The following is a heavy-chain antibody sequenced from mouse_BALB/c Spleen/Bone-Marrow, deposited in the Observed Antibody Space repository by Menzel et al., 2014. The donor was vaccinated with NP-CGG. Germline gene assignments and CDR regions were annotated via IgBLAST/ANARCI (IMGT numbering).Heavy chain of an antibody. V-gene: IGHV5-12-2*01. CDR3: ARQIYFPYFDY. J-gene: IGHJ2*01. D-gene: IGHD2-1*01. Sequence: VMLVESGGGLVQPGGSLKLSCAASGFTFSSYTMSWVRQTPEKRLEWVAYISNGGGSTYYPDTVKGRFTISRDNAKNTLYLQMSSLKSEDTAMYYCARQIYFPYFDYWGQGTTLTVSS. CDR2: ISNGGGST. CDR1: GFTFSSYT.